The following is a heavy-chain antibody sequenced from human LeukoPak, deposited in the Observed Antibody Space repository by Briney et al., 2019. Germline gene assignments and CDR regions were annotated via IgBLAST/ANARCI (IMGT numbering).Heavy chain of an antibody. J-gene: IGHJ5*02. V-gene: IGHV1-18*01. CDR2: ISAYNGNT. CDR1: GYTFTSYG. CDR3: ARDRAAAGNRGWFDP. D-gene: IGHD6-13*01. Sequence: ASVKVSCKASGYTFTSYGISWVRQAPGQGREWMGWISAYNGNTNYAQKLQGRVTMTTDTSTSTAYMELRSLRSDDTAVYYCARDRAAAGNRGWFDPWGQGTLVTVSS.